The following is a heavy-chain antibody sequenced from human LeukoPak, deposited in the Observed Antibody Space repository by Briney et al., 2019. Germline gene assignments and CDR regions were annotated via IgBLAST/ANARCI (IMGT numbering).Heavy chain of an antibody. D-gene: IGHD3-10*01. V-gene: IGHV1-69*05. CDR1: GGTFSSYA. J-gene: IGHJ6*03. Sequence: SVKVSCKASGGTFSSYAISWVRQAPGQGLEWMGRIIPIFGTANYAQKFQGRVTITTDESPSTAYMELSSLRSEDTAVYYCARDNSSGPLYYYYMDVWGKGTTVTVSS. CDR3: ARDNSSGPLYYYYMDV. CDR2: IIPIFGTA.